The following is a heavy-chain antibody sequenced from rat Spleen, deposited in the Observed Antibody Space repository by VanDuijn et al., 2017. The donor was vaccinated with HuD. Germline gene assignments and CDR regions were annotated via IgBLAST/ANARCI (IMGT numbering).Heavy chain of an antibody. Sequence: QVQLKESGPGLVQPSQTLSLTCTVSGFSLTSYHVTWVRRPPGKGLEWMGLIWTGGSTAYNSLLESRLRISRDTSKSQVFLKMNSLQTEDTATYYCTRENWELDGWGQGVIVTVSS. CDR3: TRENWELDG. CDR1: GFSLTSYH. CDR2: IWTGGST. J-gene: IGHJ2*01. D-gene: IGHD5-1*01. V-gene: IGHV2-43*01.